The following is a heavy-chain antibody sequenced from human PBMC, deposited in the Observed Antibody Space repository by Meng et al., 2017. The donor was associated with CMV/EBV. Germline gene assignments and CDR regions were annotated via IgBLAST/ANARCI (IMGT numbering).Heavy chain of an antibody. Sequence: QVELPESGPGLVKPSETLSLTCTVSGGSISSYYWSWIRQPPGKGLEWIGYIYYSGSTNYNPSLKSRVTISVDTSKNQFSLKLSSVTAADTAVYYCARDPGRLGGGSAYFDYWGQGTLVTVSS. V-gene: IGHV4-59*01. J-gene: IGHJ4*02. CDR1: GGSISSYY. D-gene: IGHD2-15*01. CDR3: ARDPGRLGGGSAYFDY. CDR2: IYYSGST.